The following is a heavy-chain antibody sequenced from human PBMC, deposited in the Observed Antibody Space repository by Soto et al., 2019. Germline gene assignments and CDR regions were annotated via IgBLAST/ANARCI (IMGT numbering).Heavy chain of an antibody. CDR1: GYTFSSFY. J-gene: IGHJ3*01. CDR3: ARGRGYSGDDLQEDGFDV. CDR2: MNPSGDRT. Sequence: QVQLMQSGTEVKEPGASVNLSCKASGYTFSSFYIPWVRQAPGQGLEWVGIMNPSGDRTNYAQNFQAKDTMSRATATSTMYMKLSRLRSEDTAVYYCARGRGYSGDDLQEDGFDVWGQGTMVTVS. V-gene: IGHV1-46*01. D-gene: IGHD5-12*01.